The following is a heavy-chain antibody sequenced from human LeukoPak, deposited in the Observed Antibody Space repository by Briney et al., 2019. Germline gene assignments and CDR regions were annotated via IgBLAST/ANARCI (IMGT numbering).Heavy chain of an antibody. CDR3: AIMSRRNYGSVIGPTKGYMDV. Sequence: GGSLRLSCAASGFTFSSYWMSWVRQAPGKGLEWVANIKQDGSEKYYVDSVKGRFTISRDNAKNSLYLQMNSLRAEDTAVYYCAIMSRRNYGSVIGPTKGYMDVWGKGTTVTVSS. J-gene: IGHJ6*03. CDR1: GFTFSSYW. CDR2: IKQDGSEK. D-gene: IGHD3-10*01. V-gene: IGHV3-7*03.